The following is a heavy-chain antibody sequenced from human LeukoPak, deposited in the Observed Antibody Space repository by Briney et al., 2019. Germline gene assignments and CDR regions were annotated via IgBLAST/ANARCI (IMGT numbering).Heavy chain of an antibody. Sequence: ASVKVSCKASGGTFIRYAISWVRQATGQRPEWMGWMSPNSGDTGYAQKFQDRVTMTRNTSISTAYMELSSLRSDDTAVYYCARGPPNWGYDYWGPGTLVTVSS. D-gene: IGHD7-27*01. V-gene: IGHV1-8*02. CDR1: GGTFIRYA. CDR3: ARGPPNWGYDY. CDR2: MSPNSGDT. J-gene: IGHJ4*02.